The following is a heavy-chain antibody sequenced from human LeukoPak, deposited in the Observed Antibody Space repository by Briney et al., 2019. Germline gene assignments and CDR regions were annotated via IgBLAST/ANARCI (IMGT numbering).Heavy chain of an antibody. V-gene: IGHV3-21*04. CDR3: AKEYTGTFSPFPSYFDN. CDR1: GFTFSSYS. J-gene: IGHJ4*02. D-gene: IGHD1-26*01. Sequence: PGGSLRLSCAASGFTFSSYSMNWVRQAPGKGLEWVSSISSSSSYIYYADSVKGRFTISRDNAKNSLYLQMSSLRAEDTAIYYCAKEYTGTFSPFPSYFDNWGQGTLVTVSS. CDR2: ISSSSSYI.